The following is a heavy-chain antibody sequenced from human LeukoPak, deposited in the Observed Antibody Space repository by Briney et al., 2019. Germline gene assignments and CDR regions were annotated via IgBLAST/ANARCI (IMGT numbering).Heavy chain of an antibody. D-gene: IGHD6-6*01. CDR1: GYTFTSYG. J-gene: IGHJ4*02. V-gene: IGHV1-18*01. CDR3: ATLSSSSWGYYFDY. CDR2: ISAYSGDT. Sequence: GASVKVSCKASGYTFTSYGISWVRQAPGQGLEWMGWISAYSGDTNYAQNLQGRVTMTTDTSTSTAYMEVTSLRSDDTAVYYCATLSSSSWGYYFDYWGKGTLVTVSS.